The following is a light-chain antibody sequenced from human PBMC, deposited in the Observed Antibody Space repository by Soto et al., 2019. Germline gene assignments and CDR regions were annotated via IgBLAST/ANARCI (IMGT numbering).Light chain of an antibody. CDR2: ATS. CDR1: QGISTK. J-gene: IGKJ4*01. CDR3: QQLNSYPLT. V-gene: IGKV1-9*01. Sequence: IQLTQSPSSLSASVGDRVTITCRASQGISTKLVWYQQKPGKAPKLLIYATSTLQSGVPSRFSGSGSGTDFTLTISSLQPEDFATYYCQQLNSYPLTFGGGTKVEIK.